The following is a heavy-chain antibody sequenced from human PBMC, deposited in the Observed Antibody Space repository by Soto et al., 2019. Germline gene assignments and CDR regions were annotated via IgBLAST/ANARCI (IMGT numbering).Heavy chain of an antibody. J-gene: IGHJ4*02. CDR3: AKIELLWFGDRDY. V-gene: IGHV3-30*18. CDR1: GFTFSSYG. CDR2: ISYDGSNK. Sequence: GGSLRLSCAASGFTFSSYGMHWVRQAPGKGLEWVAVISYDGSNKYYADSVKGRFTISRDNSKNTLYLQMNSLRAEDTAVYYCAKIELLWFGDRDYWGQGTLVTVSS. D-gene: IGHD3-10*01.